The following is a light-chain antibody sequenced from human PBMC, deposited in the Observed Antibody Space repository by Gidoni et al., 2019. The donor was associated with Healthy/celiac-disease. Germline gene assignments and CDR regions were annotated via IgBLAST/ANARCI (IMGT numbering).Light chain of an antibody. V-gene: IGKV3-11*01. J-gene: IGKJ2*01. CDR3: QQRSNWPPGYT. CDR1: QSVSRY. CDR2: DAS. Sequence: EIVLTQSPATLSLSPGERATLSCRARQSVSRYLAWYQQKPGQAPRLLIYDASNRATGIPARFRGSGSGTDFPLTIRRLVPEDFAVYYCQQRSNWPPGYTFGQGTKLEIK.